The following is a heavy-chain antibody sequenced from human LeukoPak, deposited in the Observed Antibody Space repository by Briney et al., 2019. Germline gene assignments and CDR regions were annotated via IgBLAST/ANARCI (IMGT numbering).Heavy chain of an antibody. CDR2: IYYSGST. CDR1: GGSISSTSYY. J-gene: IGHJ5*02. CDR3: ARGLDDSRSSYNWFDP. V-gene: IGHV4-39*07. Sequence: SETLSLTCTVSGGSISSTSYYWGWIRQPPGKGLEWIGTIYYSGSTYYNPSLESRVTISVDTSKNQFSLKLSSVAAADTAVYYCARGLDDSRSSYNWFDPWGQGTLVTVSS. D-gene: IGHD3-22*01.